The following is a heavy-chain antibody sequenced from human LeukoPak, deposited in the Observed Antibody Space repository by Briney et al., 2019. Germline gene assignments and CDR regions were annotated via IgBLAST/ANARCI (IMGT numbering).Heavy chain of an antibody. CDR2: INPNSGGT. V-gene: IGHV1-2*02. CDR3: AREDLAAAGYDY. Sequence: ASVKVSCKASGYTFTGYYMRWVRQAPGQGLEWMGWINPNSGGTNYAQKFQGRVTMTRDTSISTAYMELSRLRSDDTAVYYCAREDLAAAGYDYWGQGTLVTVSS. D-gene: IGHD6-13*01. J-gene: IGHJ4*02. CDR1: GYTFTGYY.